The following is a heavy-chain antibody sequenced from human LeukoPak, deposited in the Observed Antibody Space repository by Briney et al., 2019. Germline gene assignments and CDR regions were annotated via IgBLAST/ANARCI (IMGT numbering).Heavy chain of an antibody. J-gene: IGHJ4*02. CDR2: ISGSSENT. D-gene: IGHD6-6*01. CDR3: ARDPFRVRVAAPDY. CDR1: GFTFSSYA. Sequence: GGSLRLSCAASGFTFSSYAMSWVRQAPGKGLEWVSAISGSSENTYYADSVKGRFTISRDNSKKTLYLQMNSLRAEDTAVYYCARDPFRVRVAAPDYWGQGTLVTVSS. V-gene: IGHV3-23*01.